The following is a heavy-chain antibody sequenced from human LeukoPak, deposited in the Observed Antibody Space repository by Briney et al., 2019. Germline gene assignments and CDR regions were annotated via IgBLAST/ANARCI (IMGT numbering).Heavy chain of an antibody. Sequence: PSETLSLTCTVSGGSISRSSWSWIRQPPEKGLEWIGYMCYGGDTNHNPSLKGRVTMTVDTSKDQFSLKLTSVTAADTAVYYCARHKVHDFGGSDWYFDLWGRGTLVTVSS. D-gene: IGHD4-23*01. J-gene: IGHJ2*01. CDR2: MCYGGDT. CDR1: GGSISRSS. V-gene: IGHV4-59*08. CDR3: ARHKVHDFGGSDWYFDL.